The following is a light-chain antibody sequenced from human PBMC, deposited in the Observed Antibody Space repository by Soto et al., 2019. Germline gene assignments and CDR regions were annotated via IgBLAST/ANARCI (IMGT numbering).Light chain of an antibody. CDR1: ESVSSSY. Sequence: EIVLTQSPGSLSLSPGDTVTLSCRASESVSSSYLAWYRQKPGQAPSLLIYGASSRATGIPDRFSGSGSGTDFTLTISRLEPEDFAVYYCQQYGSSPRTFGQGTKVDIK. V-gene: IGKV3-20*01. CDR3: QQYGSSPRT. J-gene: IGKJ1*01. CDR2: GAS.